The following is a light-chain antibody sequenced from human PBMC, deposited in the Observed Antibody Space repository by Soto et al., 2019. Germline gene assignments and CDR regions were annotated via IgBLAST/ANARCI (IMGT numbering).Light chain of an antibody. Sequence: EIVLTQSPGTLSLSPGERATLSCRASQSVSSTLAWYQQKPGQAPRLLIYGASGRANGIPDRFSGSGSGTDFTLTISRLEPEDFAVYYCQQYGSSPQTFGQGTKVDI. J-gene: IGKJ1*01. V-gene: IGKV3-20*01. CDR3: QQYGSSPQT. CDR1: QSVSST. CDR2: GAS.